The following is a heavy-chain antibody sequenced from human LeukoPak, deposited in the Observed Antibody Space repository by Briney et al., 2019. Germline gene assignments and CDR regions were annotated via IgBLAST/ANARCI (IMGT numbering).Heavy chain of an antibody. D-gene: IGHD3-9*01. CDR3: ARSPGYYDILTGYQSYYYGMDV. CDR2: ISSSSSYI. J-gene: IGHJ6*02. V-gene: IGHV3-21*01. Sequence: GSLRLSCAASGFXFSSYSMNWVRQAPGKGLVWVSSISSSSSYIYYADSVKGRFTISRDNAKNSLYLQMNSLRAEDTAVYYCARSPGYYDILTGYQSYYYGMDVWGQGTTVTVSS. CDR1: GFXFSSYS.